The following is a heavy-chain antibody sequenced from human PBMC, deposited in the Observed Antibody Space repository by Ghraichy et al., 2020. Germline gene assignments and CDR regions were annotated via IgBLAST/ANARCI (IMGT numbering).Heavy chain of an antibody. CDR1: GYTFTSYD. V-gene: IGHV1-8*01. D-gene: IGHD5-12*01. CDR3: AHSGYDWQPYYYYYGMDV. CDR2: MNPNSGNT. J-gene: IGHJ6*02. Sequence: ASVKVSCKASGYTFTSYDINWVRQATGQGLEWMGWMNPNSGNTGYAQKFQGRVTMTRNTSISTAYMELSSLRSEDTAVYYCAHSGYDWQPYYYYYGMDVWGQGTTVTVSS.